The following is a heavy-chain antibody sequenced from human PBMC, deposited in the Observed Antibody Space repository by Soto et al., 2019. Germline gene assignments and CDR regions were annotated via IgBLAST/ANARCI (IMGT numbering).Heavy chain of an antibody. V-gene: IGHV1-69*01. CDR3: ARAAVTTGYDYYGMDV. D-gene: IGHD4-17*01. Sequence: QVQLVQSGAEVKKPGSSVKVSCKASGGTFSSYAISWVRQAPGQGLEWMGGIIPIFGTANYAQKFQVRVTITADESTSTAYMELRSLRFEDTAVYYCARAAVTTGYDYYGMDVWGQGTTVTVSS. J-gene: IGHJ6*02. CDR1: GGTFSSYA. CDR2: IIPIFGTA.